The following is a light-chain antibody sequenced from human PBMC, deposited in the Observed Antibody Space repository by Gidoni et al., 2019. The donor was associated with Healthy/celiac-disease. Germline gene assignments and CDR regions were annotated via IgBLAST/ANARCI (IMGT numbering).Light chain of an antibody. CDR2: WAS. J-gene: IGKJ2*01. CDR3: QQYYSTAPYT. Sequence: DIVMTQSPDSLAVSLGERATINCKSSQSVLYSSNNKNYLAWYQQKPGQPPKLLIYWASTRESGVPDRFSGSGSGTAFTLTISSLQAEDVAVYYFQQYYSTAPYTFGQGTKLEIK. CDR1: QSVLYSSNNKNY. V-gene: IGKV4-1*01.